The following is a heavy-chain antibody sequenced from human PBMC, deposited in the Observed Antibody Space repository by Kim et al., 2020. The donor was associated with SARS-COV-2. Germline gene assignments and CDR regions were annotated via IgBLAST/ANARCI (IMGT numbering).Heavy chain of an antibody. Sequence: GESLKISCKASGYSFTSYWITWVRQTPGKGLESMGRIDPSDSYVDYSPSFQGHITMSADKSASIAYLQLNNLKASDTGIYYCARRVAVAGYGLDVWGHGTAVSVSS. CDR1: GYSFTSYW. CDR2: IDPSDSYV. V-gene: IGHV5-10-1*01. CDR3: ARRVAVAGYGLDV. J-gene: IGHJ6*02. D-gene: IGHD6-19*01.